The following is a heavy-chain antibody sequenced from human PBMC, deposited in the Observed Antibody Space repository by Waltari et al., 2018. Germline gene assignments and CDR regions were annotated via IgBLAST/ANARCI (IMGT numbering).Heavy chain of an antibody. D-gene: IGHD6-19*01. CDR1: GYSISSGYY. Sequence: QVQLQESGPGLVKPSETLSLTCAVSGYSISSGYYWGWIRQPPGKGLEGSGSIYHSGSTNYNPAHKSRVTISVATSKNQCSLKLSSVTAADTAVYYCARLGVAVAPRDYWGQGTLVTVSS. J-gene: IGHJ4*02. V-gene: IGHV4-38-2*01. CDR2: IYHSGST. CDR3: ARLGVAVAPRDY.